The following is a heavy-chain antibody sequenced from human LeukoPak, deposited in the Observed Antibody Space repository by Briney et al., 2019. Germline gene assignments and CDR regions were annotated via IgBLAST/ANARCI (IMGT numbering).Heavy chain of an antibody. CDR1: GFTFSSHS. D-gene: IGHD6-6*01. V-gene: IGHV3-21*01. Sequence: GGSLRLSCAASGFTFSSHSMNWVRQAPGKGLEWVSSISSSSSYIYYADSVKGRFTISRDNAKNSLYLQMNSLRVEDTAIYYCASGGAARPDFWGQGTLVTVSS. CDR2: ISSSSSYI. J-gene: IGHJ4*02. CDR3: ASGGAARPDF.